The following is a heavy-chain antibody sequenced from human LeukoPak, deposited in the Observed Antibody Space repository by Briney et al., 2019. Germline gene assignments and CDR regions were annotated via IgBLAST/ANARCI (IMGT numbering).Heavy chain of an antibody. J-gene: IGHJ4*02. V-gene: IGHV3-30*04. CDR1: GFTFNNYP. CDR2: IGYDGRFK. Sequence: GTSLRLSCATSGFTFNNYPMHWVRQAPGKGLEWVAVIGYDGRFKFHSDSVKGRFTISRDDSENTLYLQMNSLRPEGTALYYCARDPRKGSPDYFDYWGQGTLVTVST. CDR3: ARDPRKGSPDYFDY. D-gene: IGHD3-10*01.